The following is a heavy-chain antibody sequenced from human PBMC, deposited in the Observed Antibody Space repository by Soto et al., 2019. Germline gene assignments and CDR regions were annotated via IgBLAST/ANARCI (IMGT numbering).Heavy chain of an antibody. CDR1: GYAFSNND. V-gene: IGHV1-8*01. CDR3: ARMATSGTLNWFDP. CDR2: MNPNSGNG. J-gene: IGHJ5*02. Sequence: ASVKVSCKASGYAFSNNDISWVRQSTGQGLEWMGWMNPNSGNGGYAQKFQGRVTMTRDTSTSTAYMELSSLAPDDTAIYYCARMATSGTLNWFDPWGQGILVTV.